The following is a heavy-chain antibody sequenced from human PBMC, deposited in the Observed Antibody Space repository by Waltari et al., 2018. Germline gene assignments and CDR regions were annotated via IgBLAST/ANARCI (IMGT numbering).Heavy chain of an antibody. CDR2: IKRRLNGETT. J-gene: IGHJ3*01. CDR1: GFTFSNAW. V-gene: IGHV3-15*01. D-gene: IGHD3-10*01. Sequence: EAQLLDSGGGLMKPGESLRLSCAASGFTFSNAWMRWVRQAPGKGLEWVGLIKRRLNGETTDYAAPVRGRFTISRDNLKNILYLQMNSLKIEDTAIYFCTTDPHYYRSGTSYYALDVWGQGSMVTVSS. CDR3: TTDPHYYRSGTSYYALDV.